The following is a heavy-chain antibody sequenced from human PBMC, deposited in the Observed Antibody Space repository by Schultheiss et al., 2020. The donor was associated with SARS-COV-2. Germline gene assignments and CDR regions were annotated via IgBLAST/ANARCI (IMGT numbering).Heavy chain of an antibody. CDR2: LYQSETA. CDR3: ARDKDAMDV. CDR1: GGSFSHYY. V-gene: IGHV4-34*01. Sequence: SETLSLTCAVYGGSFSHYYWGWIRQPPGKGLEWIGSLYQSETAYYNPSLKSRVTISVDTSEKRFSLKLSSVTAADTAVYYCARDKDAMDVWGQGTTVTVSS. J-gene: IGHJ6*02.